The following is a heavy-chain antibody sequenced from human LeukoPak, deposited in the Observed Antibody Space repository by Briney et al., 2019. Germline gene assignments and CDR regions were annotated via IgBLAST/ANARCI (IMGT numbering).Heavy chain of an antibody. CDR1: GFTVSSNY. CDR2: IYSGGST. J-gene: IGHJ4*02. Sequence: GGSLRLSCAASGFTVSSNYMSWVRQAPGRGLEWVSVIYSGGSTYDAASVKGRFTVSRASSKNTLYLQMNSLRAEDTAVYYWARVSRGPHPYYYDSSGYMDYWGQGALVTVSS. V-gene: IGHV3-53*01. D-gene: IGHD3-22*01. CDR3: ARVSRGPHPYYYDSSGYMDY.